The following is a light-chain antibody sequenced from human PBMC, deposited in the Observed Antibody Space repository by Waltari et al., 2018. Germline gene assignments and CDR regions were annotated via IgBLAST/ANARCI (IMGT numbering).Light chain of an antibody. V-gene: IGLV2-14*01. CDR2: DVS. CDR1: SSDVGGYTS. J-gene: IGLJ3*02. Sequence: SALTQPASVSGSPGQPLTISRTGTSSDVGGYTSVSWYQQHPGKAPKLMIYDVSKRPSGVSNRFSGSKSGNTASLTISGLQAEDEADYYCSSYTSSSTWVFGGGTKLTVL. CDR3: SSYTSSSTWV.